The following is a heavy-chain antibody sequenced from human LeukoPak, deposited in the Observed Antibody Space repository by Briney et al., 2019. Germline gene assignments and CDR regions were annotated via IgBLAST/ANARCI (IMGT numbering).Heavy chain of an antibody. Sequence: GGSLRLSCAASGFTFSDHFMDWVRQAPGKGLEWVGRIRTKPNSYTTEYAASVKGRFTISRDDSKNSLYLQMNSLEAEDTGVYYCARVSAITGATDALDFWGQGAMVTVSS. D-gene: IGHD1-20*01. CDR1: GFTFSDHF. CDR3: ARVSAITGATDALDF. J-gene: IGHJ3*01. CDR2: IRTKPNSYTT. V-gene: IGHV3-72*01.